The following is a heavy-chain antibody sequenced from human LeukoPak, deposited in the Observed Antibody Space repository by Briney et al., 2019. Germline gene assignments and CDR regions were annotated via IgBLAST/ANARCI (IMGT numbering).Heavy chain of an antibody. Sequence: ASVKVSCKASGYTFTGHYMHWVRQAPGQGLEWMGWINPNSGGTNYAQKFQGRVTMTRDTSISTAYMELSRLRSDDTAVYYCARDQYCSGGSCSNFDYWGQGTLVTVSS. CDR3: ARDQYCSGGSCSNFDY. CDR2: INPNSGGT. J-gene: IGHJ4*02. D-gene: IGHD2-15*01. V-gene: IGHV1-2*02. CDR1: GYTFTGHY.